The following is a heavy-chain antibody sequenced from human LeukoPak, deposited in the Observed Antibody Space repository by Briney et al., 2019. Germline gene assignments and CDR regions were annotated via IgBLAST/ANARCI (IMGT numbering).Heavy chain of an antibody. CDR2: ISAYNGNT. D-gene: IGHD3-10*01. J-gene: IGHJ3*02. V-gene: IGHV1-18*01. CDR3: ARKRLGGSGTFAFDI. Sequence: ASVKVSCKASGYTFTSYGISWVRQAPGQGLEWMGWISAYNGNTNYAQKLQGRVTMTTDTSTSTAYMELRSLRSDDTAVYYCARKRLGGSGTFAFDIWGQGTMVTVSS. CDR1: GYTFTSYG.